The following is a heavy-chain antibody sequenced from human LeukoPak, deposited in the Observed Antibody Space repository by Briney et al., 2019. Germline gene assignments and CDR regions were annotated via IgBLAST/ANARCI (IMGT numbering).Heavy chain of an antibody. Sequence: GGSLRLSCAASGFTFSIYGMHWVRQAPGKGLGWVAVIWYDGSNKYYADSVKGRFTISRDNSKNTLCLQMNSLRAEDTAVYYCARDLDGRNWFDPWGQGTLVTVSS. V-gene: IGHV3-33*01. J-gene: IGHJ5*02. CDR3: ARDLDGRNWFDP. CDR2: IWYDGSNK. CDR1: GFTFSIYG. D-gene: IGHD2-15*01.